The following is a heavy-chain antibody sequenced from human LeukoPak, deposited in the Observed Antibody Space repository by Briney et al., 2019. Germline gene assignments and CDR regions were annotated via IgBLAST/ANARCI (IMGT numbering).Heavy chain of an antibody. CDR1: GFIFSSYA. CDR3: ARDSGSGWFFDY. CDR2: ISYDGSKK. J-gene: IGHJ4*02. Sequence: GRSLRLSCAASGFIFSSYAMHWVCQAPGKGLEWVAVISYDGSKKFYGDSVKGRFTISRDNSNNTLYLQMNSLRAEDTALYYCARDSGSGWFFDYWGQGTLVTVSS. V-gene: IGHV3-30-3*01. D-gene: IGHD6-19*01.